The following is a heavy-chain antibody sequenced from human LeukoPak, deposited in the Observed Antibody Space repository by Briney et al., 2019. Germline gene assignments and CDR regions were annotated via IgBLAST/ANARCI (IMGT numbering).Heavy chain of an antibody. D-gene: IGHD3-22*01. CDR3: ARDLFGSGYYRFGSDY. CDR2: INWNGGST. Sequence: GGSLRLSCAASGFTFNIYAMSWVRLAPGKGLEWVSGINWNGGSTGYADSVKGRFTISRDNAKNSLYLQMNSLRAEDTALYYCARDLFGSGYYRFGSDYWGQGTLVTVSS. V-gene: IGHV3-20*04. CDR1: GFTFNIYA. J-gene: IGHJ4*02.